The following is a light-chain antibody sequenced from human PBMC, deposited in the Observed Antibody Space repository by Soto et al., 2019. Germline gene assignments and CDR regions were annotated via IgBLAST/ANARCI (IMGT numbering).Light chain of an antibody. CDR1: QSVSSY. J-gene: IGKJ1*01. CDR2: DAS. Sequence: EIVLTQSPATLSLSPGERATLSCRASQSVSSYLAWYQQKPGQAPRLLIYDASNRATGIPARFSGSGSGTDFTLTIRSLEADDFAVYYCQQRSNWTFGQGTKVEIK. V-gene: IGKV3-11*01. CDR3: QQRSNWT.